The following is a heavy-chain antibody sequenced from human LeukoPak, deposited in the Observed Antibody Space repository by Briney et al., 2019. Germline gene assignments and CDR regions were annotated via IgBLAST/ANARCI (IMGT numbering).Heavy chain of an antibody. CDR2: ISGSGGST. J-gene: IGHJ4*02. CDR3: AKDSYYYDSSGYYYY. V-gene: IGHV3-23*01. CDR1: GFTFSSYA. Sequence: TGGSLRLSCAASGFTFSSYAMIWVRQAPGKGLEWVSAISGSGGSTYYADSVKGRFTTSRDNSKNTLYLQMNSLRAEDTAVYYCAKDSYYYDSSGYYYYWGQGTRVTVSS. D-gene: IGHD3-22*01.